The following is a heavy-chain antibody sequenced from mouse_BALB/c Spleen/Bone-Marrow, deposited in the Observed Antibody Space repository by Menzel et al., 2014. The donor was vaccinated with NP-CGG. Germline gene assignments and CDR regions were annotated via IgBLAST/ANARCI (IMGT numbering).Heavy chain of an antibody. CDR3: TREGDSPFAY. J-gene: IGHJ3*01. CDR1: GYTFTSYY. Sequence: VQLQQSGAELVKPGASVKLSCKASGYTFTSYYMYWVKQRPGQGLEWIGEINPSNGGTNLNEKFKSKATQTVDKSSSTAYMQLSSLTSEDSAVYYCTREGDSPFAYWGQGTLVTVSA. CDR2: INPSNGGT. V-gene: IGHV1S81*02. D-gene: IGHD2-13*01.